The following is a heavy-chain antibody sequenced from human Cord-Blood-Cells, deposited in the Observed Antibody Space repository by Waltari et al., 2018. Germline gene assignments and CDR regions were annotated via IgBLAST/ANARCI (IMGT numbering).Heavy chain of an antibody. J-gene: IGHJ4*02. CDR2: INHSGST. V-gene: IGHV4-34*01. D-gene: IGHD6-13*01. Sequence: QVQLQQWGAGLLKPSETLSLTCAVYGGSFSGYYWSWIRQPPGKGLEWIGEINHSGSTNYNPSLKSRVTISVDTSKNQFSLKLSSVTAADTAVYYCARDAGQLFDYWGQGTLVTVSS. CDR1: GGSFSGYY. CDR3: ARDAGQLFDY.